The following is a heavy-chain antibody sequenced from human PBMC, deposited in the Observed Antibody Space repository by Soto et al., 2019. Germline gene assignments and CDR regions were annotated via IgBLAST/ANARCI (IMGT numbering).Heavy chain of an antibody. D-gene: IGHD6-19*01. J-gene: IGHJ4*02. CDR2: VSWNSGSI. CDR3: VKDIHEQWLVSHFEY. V-gene: IGHV3-9*01. Sequence: EVQLVESGGGSVQPGRSLRLSCVASGFTFESYAMHWVRQVPGKGLEWVSGVSWNSGSIGYEDSVKGRFTISRDNAQESLYLEMNSLRVEDTAFYYCVKDIHEQWLVSHFEYWGQGGLVTVSP. CDR1: GFTFESYA.